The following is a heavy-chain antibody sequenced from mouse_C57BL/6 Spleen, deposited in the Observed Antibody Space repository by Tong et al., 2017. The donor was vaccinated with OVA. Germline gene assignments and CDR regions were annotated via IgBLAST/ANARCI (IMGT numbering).Heavy chain of an antibody. CDR3: ARHPYGNYWYFDV. V-gene: IGHV5-2*01. CDR2: INSDGGST. CDR1: EYEFPSHD. J-gene: IGHJ1*01. Sequence: EVQLQESGGGLVQPGESLKLSCESNEYEFPSHDMSWVRKTPEKRLELVAAINSDGGSTYYPDTMERRFIISRDNAKNTLYLQMSSLKSEDTAMYYCARHPYGNYWYFDVWGAGTTVTVSS. D-gene: IGHD2-1*01.